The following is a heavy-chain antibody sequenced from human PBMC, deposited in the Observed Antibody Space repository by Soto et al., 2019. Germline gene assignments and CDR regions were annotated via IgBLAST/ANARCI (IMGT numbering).Heavy chain of an antibody. CDR2: IWYDGSNK. Sequence: GGSLRLSCAASGFTFSSYGMHWVRQAPGKGLEWVAVIWYDGSNKYYADSVKGRFTISRDNSKNTLYLQMNSLRAEDTAVYYCARPYGDYSLYYYYGMDVWGQGTTVTVSS. V-gene: IGHV3-30*19. CDR3: ARPYGDYSLYYYYGMDV. D-gene: IGHD4-17*01. J-gene: IGHJ6*02. CDR1: GFTFSSYG.